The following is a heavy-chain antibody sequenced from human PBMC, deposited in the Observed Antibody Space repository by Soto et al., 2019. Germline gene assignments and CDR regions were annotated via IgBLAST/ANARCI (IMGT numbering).Heavy chain of an antibody. V-gene: IGHV6-1*01. J-gene: IGHJ6*02. D-gene: IGHD6-6*01. CDR2: TYYRSKWYN. CDR1: GDSVSSNSAA. CDR3: ARFLQVYSSSSRVSYYYGMDV. Sequence: PSQTLSLTCAISGDSVSSNSAAWNWIRQSPSRGLEWLGRTYYRSKWYNDYAVSVKSRITINPDTSKNQFSLQLNSVTPEDTAVYYCARFLQVYSSSSRVSYYYGMDVWGHGTTVTVSS.